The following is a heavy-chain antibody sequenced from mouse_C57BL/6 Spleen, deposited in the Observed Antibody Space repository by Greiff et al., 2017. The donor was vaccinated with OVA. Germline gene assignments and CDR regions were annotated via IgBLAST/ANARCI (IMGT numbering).Heavy chain of an antibody. CDR2: INPSNGGT. CDR1: GYTFTGYW. CDR3: ARGRDGYSGLAD. Sequence: QVQLQQPGTDLVKPGASVKLSCKASGYTFTGYWMHWVKQRPGQGLEWIGNINPSNGGTNYNEKFKCKATLTVDKSSSTAYMQLSSLTSEDSAVYYCARGRDGYSGLADWGQGTLVTVSA. D-gene: IGHD2-3*01. J-gene: IGHJ3*01. V-gene: IGHV1-53*01.